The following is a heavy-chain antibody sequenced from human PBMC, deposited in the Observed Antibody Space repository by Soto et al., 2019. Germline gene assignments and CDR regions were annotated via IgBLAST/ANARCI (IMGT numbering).Heavy chain of an antibody. CDR1: GGSISSGGYS. J-gene: IGHJ3*02. CDR3: ARESSGSAFDI. D-gene: IGHD6-25*01. Sequence: QLQLQESGSGLVKPSQTLSLTCAVSGGSISSGGYSWSWIRQPPGKGLEWIGYIYHSGTTYYNPSLKSRVTISVDRSTNQLPLTLTSVTAADTAVYYCARESSGSAFDIWGQGTMVTVSS. CDR2: IYHSGTT. V-gene: IGHV4-30-2*01.